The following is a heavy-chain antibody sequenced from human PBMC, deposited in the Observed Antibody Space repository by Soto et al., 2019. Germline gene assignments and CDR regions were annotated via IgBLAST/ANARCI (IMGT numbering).Heavy chain of an antibody. V-gene: IGHV3-11*01. D-gene: IGHD2-8*01. J-gene: IGHJ6*03. Sequence: GGSLRLSCAASGFTFSDYYMSWIRQAPGKGLEWVSYISSSGSTIYYADSVKGRFTISRDNAKDSLYLQMNSLRAEDTAVYYCARVAPDYCTNGVCYNYYYYMDVWGKGTTVTVSS. CDR2: ISSSGSTI. CDR1: GFTFSDYY. CDR3: ARVAPDYCTNGVCYNYYYYMDV.